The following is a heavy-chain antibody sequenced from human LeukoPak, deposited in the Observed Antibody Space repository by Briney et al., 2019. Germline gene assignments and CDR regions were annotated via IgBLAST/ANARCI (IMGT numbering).Heavy chain of an antibody. D-gene: IGHD1-26*01. CDR1: GFIFDDYA. CDR2: ISSNSGGI. Sequence: PGRSLRLSCAASGFIFDDYAMHWVRQAPGKGLEWVSGISSNSGGIDYADSVKGRFTISRDNAKNSLFLEMNSLRPEDTAVYYCAREYSGSYLWWSSYMDVWGKGTTVTVSS. CDR3: AREYSGSYLWWSSYMDV. J-gene: IGHJ6*03. V-gene: IGHV3-9*01.